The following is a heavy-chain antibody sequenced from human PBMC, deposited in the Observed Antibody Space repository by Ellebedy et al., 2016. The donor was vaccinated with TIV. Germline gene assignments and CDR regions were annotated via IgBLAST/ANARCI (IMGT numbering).Heavy chain of an antibody. CDR1: GYTFTSYA. Sequence: ASVKVSCKASGYTFTSYAMNWVRQAPGQGLEWMGWINTNTGNPTYAQGFTGRFVFSLDTSVSTAFLQISSLEAEDTAVYFCARDSRLRDWYFDLWGRGTLVTVSS. CDR3: ARDSRLRDWYFDL. V-gene: IGHV7-4-1*02. CDR2: INTNTGNP. J-gene: IGHJ2*01.